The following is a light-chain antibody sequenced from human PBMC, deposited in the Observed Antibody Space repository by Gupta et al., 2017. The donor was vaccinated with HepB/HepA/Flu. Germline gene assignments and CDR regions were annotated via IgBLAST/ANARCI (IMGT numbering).Light chain of an antibody. CDR1: QSVSSSY. J-gene: IGKJ4*01. Sequence: EIVLTQSPGTLSWSPGERATLSCRASQSVSSSYLAWYQQKPGQAPRLLTYGASSRATGIPDRFSGSGSVTDFTLTISRLEPEDFAVYYCQQYGSSPLTFGGGTKVEIK. CDR2: GAS. CDR3: QQYGSSPLT. V-gene: IGKV3-20*01.